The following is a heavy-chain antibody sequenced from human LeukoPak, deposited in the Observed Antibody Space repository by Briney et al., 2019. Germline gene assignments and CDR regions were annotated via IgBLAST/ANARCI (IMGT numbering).Heavy chain of an antibody. D-gene: IGHD3-22*01. V-gene: IGHV4-59*01. J-gene: IGHJ6*03. CDR2: IHYSGSS. Sequence: PAETLSLTCSVSGVSINSYFWSWIRQPPGKGLEWIGYIHYSGSSNYNSSLKSRVTIAVDTSKNQFSLRLTSVTAADTAVYYCARVITSGYSYYYYYIDFWGRGTTATVSS. CDR3: ARVITSGYSYYYYYIDF. CDR1: GVSINSYF.